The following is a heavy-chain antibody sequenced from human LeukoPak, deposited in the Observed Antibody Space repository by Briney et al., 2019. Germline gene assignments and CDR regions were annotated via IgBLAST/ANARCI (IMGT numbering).Heavy chain of an antibody. V-gene: IGHV3-30*03. CDR2: ISYDGSNK. Sequence: GGSLRLSCAASGFTFSSYGMHWVRQAPGKGVEWVAVISYDGSNKYYADSVKGRFTISRDNSKNTLYLQMNSLRAEDTAVYYCIREGDTAMPGGFGYYSGMDVWGQGTTVTVSS. D-gene: IGHD5-18*01. CDR1: GFTFSSYG. CDR3: IREGDTAMPGGFGYYSGMDV. J-gene: IGHJ6*02.